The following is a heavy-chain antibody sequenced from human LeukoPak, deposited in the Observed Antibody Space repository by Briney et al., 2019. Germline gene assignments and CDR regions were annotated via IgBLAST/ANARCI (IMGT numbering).Heavy chain of an antibody. CDR3: AREGLRYFDWRQVSYFDH. V-gene: IGHV3-30*04. CDR1: GFTFSSYA. Sequence: GRSLRLSCAASGFTFSSYAMHWVRQAPGQGLEWVAVISYDGSNKYYADSVKGRFTISRDNSKNTLYLQMNSLRAEDTAVYYCAREGLRYFDWRQVSYFDHWGQGTLVTVSS. J-gene: IGHJ4*02. D-gene: IGHD3-9*01. CDR2: ISYDGSNK.